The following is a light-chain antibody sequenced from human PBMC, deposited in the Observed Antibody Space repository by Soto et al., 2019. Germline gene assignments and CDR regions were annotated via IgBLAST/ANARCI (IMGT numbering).Light chain of an antibody. Sequence: EIVMTQSPATLSVSPGGRATLSCRASQSVSNNLAWYQQKPGQAPRLLIHGASTRATGVPARFSGSGSGTELTLTISSLQSEDFAAYYCQQYNIWPPTFGQGTKVEFK. CDR3: QQYNIWPPT. V-gene: IGKV3-15*01. J-gene: IGKJ1*01. CDR2: GAS. CDR1: QSVSNN.